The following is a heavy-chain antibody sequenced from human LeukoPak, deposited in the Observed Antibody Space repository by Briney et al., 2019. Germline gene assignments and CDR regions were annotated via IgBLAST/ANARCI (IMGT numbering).Heavy chain of an antibody. CDR1: GGSISSSSYH. Sequence: SETPALTCSVSGGSISSSSYHWGWIRQPPGKGLEWIGSMYYRGTTYENSSLKSRLTLSIDTSNNQFSLKLTSVTAADTAVYYCAREYSRSVVAGSRPDLWGQGLLVTVSS. V-gene: IGHV4-39*02. CDR3: AREYSRSVVAGSRPDL. CDR2: MYYRGTT. J-gene: IGHJ4*02. D-gene: IGHD2-21*01.